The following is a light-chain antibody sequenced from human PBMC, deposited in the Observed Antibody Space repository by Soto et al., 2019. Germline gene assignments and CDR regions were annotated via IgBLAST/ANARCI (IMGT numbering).Light chain of an antibody. V-gene: IGKV1-9*01. Sequence: DIQLTRSASFLSASVGDSVTLTCRASQDISNYLVWYQQKPGKAPKPMIYAASTLQSGVPSRFSGSGSGTEFTLTISSLQPEDVATYYCQQLNSYPLTFGPGTKVDI. J-gene: IGKJ3*01. CDR1: QDISNY. CDR2: AAS. CDR3: QQLNSYPLT.